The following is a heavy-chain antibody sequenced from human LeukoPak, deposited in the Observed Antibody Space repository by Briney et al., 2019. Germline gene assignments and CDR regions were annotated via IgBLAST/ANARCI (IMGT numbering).Heavy chain of an antibody. Sequence: ASVKVSCKASGYTFTGYYMHWVRQAPGQGLEWMGWINPNSGGTNYAQKFQGRVTMTRDTSISTAYMELSRLRSDDTAVYYCARSFGRRWPTGIDYWGQGTLVTVPS. CDR3: ARSFGRRWPTGIDY. D-gene: IGHD3-10*01. CDR1: GYTFTGYY. J-gene: IGHJ4*02. CDR2: INPNSGGT. V-gene: IGHV1-2*02.